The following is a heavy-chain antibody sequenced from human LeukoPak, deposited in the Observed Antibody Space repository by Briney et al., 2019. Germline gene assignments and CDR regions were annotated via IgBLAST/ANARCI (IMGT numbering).Heavy chain of an antibody. J-gene: IGHJ5*02. CDR3: ARHAAWFGPFDP. CDR2: IYTSGST. V-gene: IGHV4-4*09. Sequence: SETLSLTCTVSGGSISSYYWSWIRQPPGKGLEWIGYIYTSGSTNYNPSLKSRVTISVDTSKNQFSLKLSSVTAADTAVYYCARHAAWFGPFDPWGQGTLVTVSS. CDR1: GGSISSYY. D-gene: IGHD3-10*01.